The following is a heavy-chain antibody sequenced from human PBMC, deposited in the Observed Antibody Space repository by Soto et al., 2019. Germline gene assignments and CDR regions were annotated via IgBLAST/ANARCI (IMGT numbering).Heavy chain of an antibody. CDR1: GGSISSYY. CDR2: IYYSGTT. J-gene: IGHJ5*02. Sequence: TLSLTCTVSGGSISSYYWSWIRQPPGKGLEWIGYIYYSGTTNYNPSLKSRVTISVDTSKNQFSLKLSSVTAADTAVYYCARYSGRYSYNWFDPWGQGTLVTVSS. V-gene: IGHV4-59*01. D-gene: IGHD1-26*01. CDR3: ARYSGRYSYNWFDP.